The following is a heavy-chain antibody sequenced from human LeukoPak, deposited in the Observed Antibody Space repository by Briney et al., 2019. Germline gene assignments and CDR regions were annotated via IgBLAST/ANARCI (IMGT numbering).Heavy chain of an antibody. CDR3: ARDLVGATSPGY. V-gene: IGHV3-53*01. Sequence: RGSPRLSRAPSLFTVTRHYMSSVRQAPGKGLEWVSVIYSGVSTYYADSVKGRFTISRDNSKNTLYLQMNSLRAEDTAVYYCARDLVGATSPGYWGQGTLVTVSS. D-gene: IGHD1-26*01. CDR1: LFTVTRHY. J-gene: IGHJ4*02. CDR2: IYSGVST.